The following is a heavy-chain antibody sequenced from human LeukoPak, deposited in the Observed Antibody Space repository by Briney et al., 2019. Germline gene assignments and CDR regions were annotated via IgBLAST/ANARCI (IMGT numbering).Heavy chain of an antibody. CDR2: MNPNSGNT. V-gene: IGHV1-8*01. J-gene: IGHJ3*02. D-gene: IGHD2-2*01. CDR1: GYTFTSYD. CDR3: ASTLGYCSSTSCYLSAFDI. Sequence: ASVKVSCTASGYTFTSYDINWVRQATGQGLEWMGWMNPNSGNTGYAQKFQGRVTMTRNTSISTAYMELSSLRSEDTAVYYCASTLGYCSSTSCYLSAFDIWGQGTMVTVSS.